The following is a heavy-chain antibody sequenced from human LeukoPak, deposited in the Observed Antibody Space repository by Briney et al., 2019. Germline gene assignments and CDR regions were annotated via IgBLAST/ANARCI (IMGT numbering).Heavy chain of an antibody. CDR2: INHSGST. CDR3: ARAGGAGTVAVTFDP. D-gene: IGHD6-19*01. J-gene: IGHJ5*02. CDR1: GGSFSGYY. Sequence: PSETLSLTCAVYGGSFSGYYWSWIRQPPGKGLEWIGEINHSGSTNYNPSLKSRVTISVDTSKNQFSLKLSSVTAADTAVYYCARAGGAGTVAVTFDPWGQGTLVTVSS. V-gene: IGHV4-34*01.